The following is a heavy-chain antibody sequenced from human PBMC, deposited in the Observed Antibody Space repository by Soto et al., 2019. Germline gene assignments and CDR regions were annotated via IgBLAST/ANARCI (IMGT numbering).Heavy chain of an antibody. Sequence: PGGSLRLSCAGSGFPFDDLAINWVRQAPGKGLELVGLITNQSYQETTESAAAVKGRFTSSIYTSSVIAYLQMNSLNMENSDVYYCSGAESPDTPDFPPSWGQGT. CDR2: ITNQSYQETT. V-gene: IGHV3-49*04. J-gene: IGHJ5*02. CDR3: SGAESPDTPDFPPS. D-gene: IGHD5-12*01. CDR1: GFPFDDLA.